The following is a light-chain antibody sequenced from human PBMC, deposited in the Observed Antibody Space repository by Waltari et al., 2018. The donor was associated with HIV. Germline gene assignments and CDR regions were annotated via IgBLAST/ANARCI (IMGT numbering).Light chain of an antibody. CDR1: SRDVGGNNY. Sequence: QSALTQPASVSGSPGQPITISCTGTSRDVGGNNYVSWYQQHPGKAPKLFIYEVSNRPSGVSNRFSGSKSGNTASMTISGLQAEDEADYYCNSYRSSTTPCVFGTGTKVTVL. V-gene: IGLV2-14*01. CDR2: EVS. CDR3: NSYRSSTTPCV. J-gene: IGLJ1*01.